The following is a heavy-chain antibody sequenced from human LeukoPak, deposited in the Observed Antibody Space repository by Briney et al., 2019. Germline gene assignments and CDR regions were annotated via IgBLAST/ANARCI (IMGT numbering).Heavy chain of an antibody. Sequence: PGRSLRLSCAASGFTFSSYGMHWVRQAPGKGLEWVAVISYDGSNKYYADSVKGRFTISRDNSKNTLYLQMNSLRAEDTAVYYCAKDPLRYCSGGSCGGVDYWGQGTLVTVSS. J-gene: IGHJ4*02. D-gene: IGHD2-15*01. V-gene: IGHV3-30*18. CDR3: AKDPLRYCSGGSCGGVDY. CDR2: ISYDGSNK. CDR1: GFTFSSYG.